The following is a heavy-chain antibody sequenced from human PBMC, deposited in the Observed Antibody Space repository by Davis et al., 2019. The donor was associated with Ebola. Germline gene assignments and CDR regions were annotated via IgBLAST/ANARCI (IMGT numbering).Heavy chain of an antibody. J-gene: IGHJ4*02. CDR2: IVVGSGNT. CDR3: ARRNSGYDHYDY. CDR1: GFTFTSSA. Sequence: SVKVSCKASGFTFTSSAVQWVRQARGQRLEWIGWIVVGSGNTNYAQKFQGRVTITADESTSTAYMELRSLRSDDTAVYYCARRNSGYDHYDYWGQGTLVTVSS. V-gene: IGHV1-58*01. D-gene: IGHD5-12*01.